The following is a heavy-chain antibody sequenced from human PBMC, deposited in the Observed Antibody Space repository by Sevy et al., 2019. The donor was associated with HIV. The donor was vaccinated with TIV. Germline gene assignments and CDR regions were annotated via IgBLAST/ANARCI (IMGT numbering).Heavy chain of an antibody. Sequence: GGSLRLSCVVSGLTFSSDSMNWVRQAPGKGLEWLAYISSSSRTIYYADSVEGRFTISRDNDKKSVFLQMNNLRDEDPATYYCARDVDTPFVRRFDSWGQGTLVTVSS. CDR2: ISSSSRTI. J-gene: IGHJ4*02. CDR3: ARDVDTPFVRRFDS. CDR1: GLTFSSDS. V-gene: IGHV3-48*02. D-gene: IGHD5-18*01.